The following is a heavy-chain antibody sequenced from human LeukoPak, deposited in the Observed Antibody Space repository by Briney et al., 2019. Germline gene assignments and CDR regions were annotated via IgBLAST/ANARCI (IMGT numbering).Heavy chain of an antibody. CDR1: GYTFTNYW. CDR2: IYPGDSDT. J-gene: IGHJ4*02. D-gene: IGHD2-2*02. CDR3: ARTRLGSSKSCYIN. V-gene: IGHV5-51*01. Sequence: GESLKISCKGSGYTFTNYWIGWVRQTPGKGLEWMGIIYPGDSDTRYSPSFQGQVTISADKSISTAYLQWSSLKASDTAMYYCARTRLGSSKSCYINWGQGTLVTVSS.